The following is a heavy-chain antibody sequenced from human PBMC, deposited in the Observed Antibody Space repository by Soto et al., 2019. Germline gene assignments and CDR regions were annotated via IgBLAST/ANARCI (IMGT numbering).Heavy chain of an antibody. CDR2: IYYSGST. CDR1: GGSISSYY. V-gene: IGHV4-59*01. J-gene: IGHJ3*02. D-gene: IGHD3-3*01. Sequence: SLTCTVSGGSISSYYWSWIRQPPGKGLEWIGYIYYSGSTNYNPSLKSRVTISVDTSKNQFSLKLSSVTAADTAVYYCARDARYYDFWSGYYNPPPDAFDIWGQGTMVTVSS. CDR3: ARDARYYDFWSGYYNPPPDAFDI.